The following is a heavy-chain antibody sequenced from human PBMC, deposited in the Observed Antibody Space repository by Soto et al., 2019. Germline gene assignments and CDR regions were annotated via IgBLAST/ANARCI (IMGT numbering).Heavy chain of an antibody. CDR3: ARDQGNHPGD. CDR1: GGSISNGDW. J-gene: IGHJ4*02. Sequence: QVQLQESGPGLVRPSGTVSLTCAVSGGSISNGDWWSWVRQPPGKGLEWIGEIHHSGSTNYNPSLKSRVTMSVVPSKNLFSLTLNSVTAADTAFYYCARDQGNHPGDWGQGTLVSVSS. CDR2: IHHSGST. V-gene: IGHV4-4*02.